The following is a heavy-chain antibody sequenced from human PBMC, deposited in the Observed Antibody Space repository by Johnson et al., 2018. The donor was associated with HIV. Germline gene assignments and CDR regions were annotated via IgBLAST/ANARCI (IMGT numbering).Heavy chain of an antibody. V-gene: IGHV3-7*01. CDR2: IKQDGSEK. D-gene: IGHD6-6*01. CDR1: GFTFSSYG. Sequence: MLLVESGGGVVQPGRSLRLSCAASGFTFSSYGMSWVRQAPGKGLEWVANIKQDGSEKYYVDSVKGRFTISRDNAKNSLYLQMNSLRAEDTAVYFCARVVPYAFDIWGQGTMVTVSS. J-gene: IGHJ3*02. CDR3: ARVVPYAFDI.